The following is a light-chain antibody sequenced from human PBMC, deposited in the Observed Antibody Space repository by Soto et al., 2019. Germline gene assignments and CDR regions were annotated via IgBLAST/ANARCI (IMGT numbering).Light chain of an antibody. CDR2: DTS. Sequence: EIVLTQSPVTLSLSPGDTGTLSCRASESVVRYLAWYQQKPGQAPRLPMYDTSKRATGIPARFSGSGYGRDFTLTISSLEPEDFAVYYCQQRSNWPLTFGGGTKVEIK. CDR1: ESVVRY. V-gene: IGKV3-11*02. CDR3: QQRSNWPLT. J-gene: IGKJ4*01.